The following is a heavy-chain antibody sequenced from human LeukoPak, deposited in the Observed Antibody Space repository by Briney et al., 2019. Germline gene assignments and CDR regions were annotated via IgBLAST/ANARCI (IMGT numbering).Heavy chain of an antibody. CDR2: INPNSGGT. Sequence: ASVKVSCKASGYTFTGYYMHWVRQAPGQGLEWMGWINPNSGGTNYAQKFQGGVTMTRDTSISTAYMGLSRLRSDDTAVYYCARDYYDSSGYYYVLDYWGQGTLVTVSS. J-gene: IGHJ4*02. CDR1: GYTFTGYY. V-gene: IGHV1-2*02. CDR3: ARDYYDSSGYYYVLDY. D-gene: IGHD3-22*01.